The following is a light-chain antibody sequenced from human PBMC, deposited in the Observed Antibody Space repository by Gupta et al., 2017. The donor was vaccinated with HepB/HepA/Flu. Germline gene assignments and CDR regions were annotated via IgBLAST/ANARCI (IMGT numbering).Light chain of an antibody. V-gene: IGKV3-20*01. CDR3: QQYGSSHPIT. J-gene: IGKJ5*01. CDR2: GAS. CDR1: QSVSTRY. Sequence: GTLSLSPGERATLSFRASQSVSTRYLDGYQQKPGHAPRPLIYGASSSATGSPDRFSGSRSGREFTITNSRREDEDFAGYYCQQYGSSHPITFGQGTRVEIK.